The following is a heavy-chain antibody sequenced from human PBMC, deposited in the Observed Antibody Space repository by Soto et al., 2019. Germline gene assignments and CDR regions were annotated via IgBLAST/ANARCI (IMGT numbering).Heavy chain of an antibody. CDR1: GGSISSHY. Sequence: NPSETLSLTCTVSGGSISSHYWSWIRQPPGKGLEWIGYIYYSGSTNYNPSLKSRVTISVDTSKNQFSLKLSSVTAADTAVYYCAKELWFGELSDYYGMDVWGQGTTVTVSS. CDR3: AKELWFGELSDYYGMDV. V-gene: IGHV4-59*11. CDR2: IYYSGST. J-gene: IGHJ6*02. D-gene: IGHD3-10*01.